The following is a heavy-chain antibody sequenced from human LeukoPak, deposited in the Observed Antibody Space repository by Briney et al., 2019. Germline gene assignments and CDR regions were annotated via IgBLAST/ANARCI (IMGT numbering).Heavy chain of an antibody. Sequence: GGSLRLSCAASGFTFSTYSMNWVRQAPGKGLEWISYISSSSSGIYYADSVKGRFTVSRDNAKNSLYLQMNSLRDEDTAVYYCVREYRIQVDYWGQGTLVTVSS. CDR3: VREYRIQVDY. CDR1: GFTFSTYS. J-gene: IGHJ4*02. D-gene: IGHD2-2*01. CDR2: ISSSSSGI. V-gene: IGHV3-48*02.